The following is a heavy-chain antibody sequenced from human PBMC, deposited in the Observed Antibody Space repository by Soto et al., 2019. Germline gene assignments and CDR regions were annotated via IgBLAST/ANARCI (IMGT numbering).Heavy chain of an antibody. J-gene: IGHJ4*02. Sequence: GSLRLSCAASGFTFSNAWMSWVRQAPGKGLEWVGRIKSKTDGGTTDYAAPVKGRSTISRDDSKNTLYLQMNSLKTEDTAVYYCTSSLPLSSSSDYWGQGTLVTVSS. CDR2: IKSKTDGGTT. CDR3: TSSLPLSSSSDY. CDR1: GFTFSNAW. V-gene: IGHV3-15*01. D-gene: IGHD6-6*01.